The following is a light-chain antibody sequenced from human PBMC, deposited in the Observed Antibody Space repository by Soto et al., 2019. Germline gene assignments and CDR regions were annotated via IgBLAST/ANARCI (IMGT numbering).Light chain of an antibody. CDR3: QQLNSYPPRVT. CDR1: QGISSY. Sequence: IQLTQSPSSLSASVGDRVTITCRASQGISSYLAWYQQKPGKAPKLLIYAASTLQSGVPSRFSGSGSGTDLTLSISSLQPEDFATYCCQQLNSYPPRVTFGGGTKVEIK. J-gene: IGKJ4*01. CDR2: AAS. V-gene: IGKV1-9*01.